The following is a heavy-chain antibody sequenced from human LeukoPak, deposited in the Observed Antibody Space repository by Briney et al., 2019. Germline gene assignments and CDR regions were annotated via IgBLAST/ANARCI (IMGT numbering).Heavy chain of an antibody. CDR1: GFTFSNYN. CDR2: ITRGSIYT. J-gene: IGHJ6*03. V-gene: IGHV3-21*01. D-gene: IGHD2-15*01. Sequence: GGSLRLSCAASGFTFSNYNMNWVRQTPGKGLEWVSSITRGSIYTFYADSVKGRFTISRDNAKNSLYLQMNSLRAEDTAVYYCAREGRGCSGGSCYYYYYMDVWGKGTTVTVSS. CDR3: AREGRGCSGGSCYYYYYMDV.